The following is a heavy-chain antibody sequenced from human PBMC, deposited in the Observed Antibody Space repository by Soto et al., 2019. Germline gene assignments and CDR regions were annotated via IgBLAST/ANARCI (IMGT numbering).Heavy chain of an antibody. CDR3: ARVAVAARPRWYNWFDP. CDR1: GYTFTDYD. J-gene: IGHJ5*02. D-gene: IGHD2-15*01. V-gene: IGHV1-8*01. CDR2: MNPNSGET. Sequence: QEKLVQSGAEVKKPGASVKVSCKTSGYTFTDYDINWVRQATGQGLEWIGWMNPNSGETGYAQKFQGRVTMTRSASRSTADLELSSLRSEDTAVYYCARVAVAARPRWYNWFDPWGQGTLVTVSS.